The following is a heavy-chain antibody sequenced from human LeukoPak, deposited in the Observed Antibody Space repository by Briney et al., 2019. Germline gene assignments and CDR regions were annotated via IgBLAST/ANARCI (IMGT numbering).Heavy chain of an antibody. D-gene: IGHD3-3*01. J-gene: IGHJ4*02. CDR1: GGSFSGYY. V-gene: IGHV4-34*01. Sequence: SETLSLTCAVYGGSFSGYYWSWIRQPPGKGLEWIGEINHSGSTNYNPSLKSRVTISVDTSKNQFSLKLSSVTAADTAVYYCARGQGRRTYYDFWSGYYTGFYFDYWGRGTLVTVSS. CDR3: ARGQGRRTYYDFWSGYYTGFYFDY. CDR2: INHSGST.